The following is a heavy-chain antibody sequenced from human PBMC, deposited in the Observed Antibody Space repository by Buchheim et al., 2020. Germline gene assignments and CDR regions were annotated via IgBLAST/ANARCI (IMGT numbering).Heavy chain of an antibody. CDR3: AKDEYSYYYDSSGYYYPPFDY. CDR2: ISGSGGST. D-gene: IGHD3-22*01. CDR1: GFTFSSYA. Sequence: EVQLVESGGGLVQPGGSLRLSCAASGFTFSSYAMSWVRQAPGKGLEWVSAISGSGGSTYYADSVKGRFTISRDNSKNTLYLQMNSLRAEDTAVYYCAKDEYSYYYDSSGYYYPPFDYWGQGTL. J-gene: IGHJ4*02. V-gene: IGHV3-23*04.